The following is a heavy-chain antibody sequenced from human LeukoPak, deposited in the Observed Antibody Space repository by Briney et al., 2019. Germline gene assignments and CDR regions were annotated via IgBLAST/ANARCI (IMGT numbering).Heavy chain of an antibody. CDR2: IHYSEST. CDR1: GGSISSSSDY. CDR3: ARRTSGWFHYFDY. D-gene: IGHD6-19*01. V-gene: IGHV4-39*01. J-gene: IGHJ4*02. Sequence: SETLSLTCTVSGGSISSSSDYWGWIRQPPGKGLEWIGTIHYSESTYYNPSLKSRVTISEDTSKNQFSLKLRSVTAADMAVYYCARRTSGWFHYFDYWGQGTLVTVSS.